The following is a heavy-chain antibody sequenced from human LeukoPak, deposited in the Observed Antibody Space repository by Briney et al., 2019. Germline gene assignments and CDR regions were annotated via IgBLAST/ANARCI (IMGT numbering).Heavy chain of an antibody. J-gene: IGHJ4*02. CDR1: GFTFNAYA. Sequence: GGSLRLSCAASGFTFNAYALHWVRQAPGKGLDYVSSISSSGDSTFYAESVKGRFTISRDNSKNTLNLQMGSLRAEDMAVYYCARDLAYCSSTRCYTGICDYWGQGTQVTVSS. V-gene: IGHV3-64*02. D-gene: IGHD2-2*02. CDR3: ARDLAYCSSTRCYTGICDY. CDR2: ISSSGDST.